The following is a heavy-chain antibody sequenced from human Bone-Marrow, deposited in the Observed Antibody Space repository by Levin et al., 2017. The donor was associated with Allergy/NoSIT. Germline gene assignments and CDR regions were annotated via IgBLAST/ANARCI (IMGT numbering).Heavy chain of an antibody. V-gene: IGHV3-30*18. CDR3: AKAEISIVGYYYYGMDV. CDR1: GFTFSSYG. D-gene: IGHD2/OR15-2a*01. J-gene: IGHJ6*02. CDR2: ISYDGSNK. Sequence: GGSLRLSCAASGFTFSSYGMHWVRQAPGKGLEWVAVISYDGSNKYYADSVKGRFTISRDNSKNTLYLQMNSLRAEDTAVYYCAKAEISIVGYYYYGMDVWGQGTTVTVSS.